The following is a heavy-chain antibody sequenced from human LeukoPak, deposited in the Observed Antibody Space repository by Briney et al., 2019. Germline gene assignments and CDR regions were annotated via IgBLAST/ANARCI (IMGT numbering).Heavy chain of an antibody. CDR1: GYTLSELS. D-gene: IGHD6-13*01. V-gene: IGHV1-24*01. J-gene: IGHJ4*02. Sequence: ASVKVSCKVSGYTLSELSMHWVRQAPGKGLEWMGGFDPEDGETIYAQKFQGRVTMTEDTSTDTAYMELSSLRSEDTAVYYCATFFQKYSSSWYPFDYWGQGTLVTVSS. CDR3: ATFFQKYSSSWYPFDY. CDR2: FDPEDGET.